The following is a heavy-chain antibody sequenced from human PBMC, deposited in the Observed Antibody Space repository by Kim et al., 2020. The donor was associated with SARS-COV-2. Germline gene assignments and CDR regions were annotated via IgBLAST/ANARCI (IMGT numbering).Heavy chain of an antibody. CDR3: ASHRYSGYDLNPPDDY. V-gene: IGHV1-69*13. D-gene: IGHD5-12*01. CDR2: IIPIFGTA. J-gene: IGHJ4*02. Sequence: SVKVSCKASGGTFSSYAISWVRQAPGQGLEWMGGIIPIFGTANYAQKFQGRVTITADESTSTAYMELSSLRSEDTAVYYCASHRYSGYDLNPPDDYWGQGTLVTVSS. CDR1: GGTFSSYA.